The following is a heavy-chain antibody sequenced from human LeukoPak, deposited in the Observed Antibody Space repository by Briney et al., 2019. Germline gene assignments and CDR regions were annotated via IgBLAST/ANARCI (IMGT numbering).Heavy chain of an antibody. CDR1: GFTFSSYG. CDR3: AKEILRGYSYGDFDY. CDR2: ISGSGGCT. V-gene: IGHV3-23*01. Sequence: GGTLRLSCAASGFTFSSYGMSWVRQAPGKGLEWVSAISGSGGCTYYADSVKGRFTISRDNSKNTLYLQMNSLRAEDTAVYYCAKEILRGYSYGDFDYWGQGTLVTVSS. J-gene: IGHJ4*02. D-gene: IGHD5-18*01.